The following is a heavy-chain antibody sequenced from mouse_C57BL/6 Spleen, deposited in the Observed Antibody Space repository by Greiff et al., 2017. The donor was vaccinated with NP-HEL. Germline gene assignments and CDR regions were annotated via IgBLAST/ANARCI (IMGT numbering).Heavy chain of an antibody. CDR1: GFNIKDDY. CDR2: IDPENGDT. J-gene: IGHJ3*01. D-gene: IGHD1-1*01. Sequence: EVQLQQSGAELVRPGASVKLSCTASGFNIKDDYMHWVKQRPEQGLEWIGWIDPENGDTEYASKFQGKATITADISSNTAYLQLSSLTSEDTAVYYCTTDYYGSGLWFAYWGQGTLVTVSA. V-gene: IGHV14-4*01. CDR3: TTDYYGSGLWFAY.